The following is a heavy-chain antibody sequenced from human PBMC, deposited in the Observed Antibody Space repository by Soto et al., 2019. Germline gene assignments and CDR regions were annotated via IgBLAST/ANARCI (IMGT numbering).Heavy chain of an antibody. CDR1: GYSFTSYW. CDR2: IDPSDSYT. V-gene: IGHV5-10-1*01. Sequence: GESLKISCKGSGYSFTSYWISWVRQMPGKGLEWMGRIDPSDSYTNYSPSFQGHVTISADKSISTAYLQWSSLKASDTAMYYCARQLYSSSSESNWFDPWGQGTLVTV. CDR3: ARQLYSSSSESNWFDP. J-gene: IGHJ5*02. D-gene: IGHD6-6*01.